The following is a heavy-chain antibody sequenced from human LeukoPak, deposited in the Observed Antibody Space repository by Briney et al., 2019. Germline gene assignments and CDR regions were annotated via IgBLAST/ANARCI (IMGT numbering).Heavy chain of an antibody. D-gene: IGHD2-8*01. V-gene: IGHV3-23*01. CDR3: AKDRCSNGIGCFYYYMDV. J-gene: IGHJ6*03. Sequence: GGSLRLSCAASGFTFSSYDMSWVRQAPGKGLEWVSAISGSGGRTYYADSVKGRFTISRDSSKNTLYLQMNSLRAEDTAVYYCAKDRCSNGIGCFYYYMDVWGKGTTVTISS. CDR2: ISGSGGRT. CDR1: GFTFSSYD.